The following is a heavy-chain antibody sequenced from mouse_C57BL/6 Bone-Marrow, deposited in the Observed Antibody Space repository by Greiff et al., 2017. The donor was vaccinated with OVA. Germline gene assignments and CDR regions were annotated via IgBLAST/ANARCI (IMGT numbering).Heavy chain of an antibody. V-gene: IGHV1-5*01. Sequence: VQLQQSGTVLARPGASVKMSCKTSGYTFTSYWMHWVKQRPGQGLEWIGAIYPGNSDTSYNQKFTGKAKLPAVTSASTAYMELSSLTTEDSAVYYSTRWGGIRTWFADWGQGTLVTVSA. CDR1: GYTFTSYW. CDR2: IYPGNSDT. CDR3: TRWGGIRTWFAD. J-gene: IGHJ3*01.